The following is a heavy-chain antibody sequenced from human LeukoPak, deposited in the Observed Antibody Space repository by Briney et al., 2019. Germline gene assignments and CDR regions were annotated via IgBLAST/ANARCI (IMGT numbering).Heavy chain of an antibody. CDR2: ISSSSSYI. D-gene: IGHD2-15*01. Sequence: GGSLRLSCAASGFTFSSYSMNWVRQAPGKGLVWVSSISSSSSYIYYADSVKGRFTISRDNAKNSLYLQMNSLRAEDTAVYYCARVPPLGYCSGGSCLLYYYYYMDVWGKGTTVTVSS. CDR1: GFTFSSYS. J-gene: IGHJ6*03. CDR3: ARVPPLGYCSGGSCLLYYYYYMDV. V-gene: IGHV3-21*01.